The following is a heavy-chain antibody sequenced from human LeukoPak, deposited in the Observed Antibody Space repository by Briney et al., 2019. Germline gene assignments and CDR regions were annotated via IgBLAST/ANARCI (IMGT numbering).Heavy chain of an antibody. CDR2: IWYDGQTK. V-gene: IGHV3-33*01. CDR3: ARERGRIAVAGGPGY. D-gene: IGHD6-19*01. J-gene: IGHJ4*02. Sequence: PGESLRLSCEASGFIFSNYAMHWVRQAPGKGLQWVALIWYDGQTKFYGDSVKGRFTISRDNSGSTLFLHMSSLRVEDTAVYYCARERGRIAVAGGPGYWGQGALVTVSS. CDR1: GFIFSNYA.